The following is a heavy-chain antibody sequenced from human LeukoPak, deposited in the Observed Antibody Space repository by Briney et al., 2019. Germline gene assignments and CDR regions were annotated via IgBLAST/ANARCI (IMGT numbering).Heavy chain of an antibody. CDR2: IYTSGST. J-gene: IGHJ6*03. V-gene: IGHV4-61*02. CDR3: ARDGTVTKYYYYYYMDV. CDR1: GGSISSGSYY. Sequence: PSQTLSLTCTVSGGSISSGSYYWSWIRQPAGKGLEWIGRIYTSGSTNYNPSLKSRVTISVHTSKNQFSLKLSSVTAADTAVYYCARDGTVTKYYYYYYMDVWGKGTTVTVSS. D-gene: IGHD4-17*01.